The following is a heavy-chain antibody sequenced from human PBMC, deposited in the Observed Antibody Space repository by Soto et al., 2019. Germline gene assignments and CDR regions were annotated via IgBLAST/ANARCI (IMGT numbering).Heavy chain of an antibody. J-gene: IGHJ4*02. V-gene: IGHV1-69*13. CDR1: GGTFSSYA. D-gene: IGHD6-6*01. CDR2: IIPIFGTA. CDR3: VRGSSSSSYTFDY. Sequence: ASVKVSCKASGGTFSSYAISWVRQAPGQGLEWMGGIIPIFGTANYAQKFQGRVTITADESTSTAYMELSSLRSEDTAVYYCVRGSSSSSYTFDYWGQGTLVTVSS.